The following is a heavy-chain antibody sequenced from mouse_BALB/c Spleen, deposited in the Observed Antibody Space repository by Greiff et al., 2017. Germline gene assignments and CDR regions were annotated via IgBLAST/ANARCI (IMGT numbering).Heavy chain of an antibody. J-gene: IGHJ1*01. V-gene: IGHV2-6-7*01. CDR1: GFSLTGYG. D-gene: IGHD2-2*01. CDR2: IWGDGST. CDR3: ARAYGYDGDWYFDV. Sequence: VQGVESGPGLVAPSQSLSITCTVSGFSLTGYGVNWVRQPPGKGLEWLGMIWGDGSTDYNSALKSRLSISKDNSKSQVFLKMNSLQTDDTARYYCARAYGYDGDWYFDVWGAGTTVTVSS.